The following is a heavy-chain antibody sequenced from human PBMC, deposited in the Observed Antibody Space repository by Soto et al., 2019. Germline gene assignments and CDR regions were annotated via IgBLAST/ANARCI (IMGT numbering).Heavy chain of an antibody. J-gene: IGHJ5*02. CDR2: TYFRSKWYN. V-gene: IGHV6-1*01. D-gene: IGHD5-12*01. CDR1: GDRVSSNTAS. CDR3: AKGDNLGPKTGYAFDP. Sequence: SQTLSLPCALSGDRVSSNTASWNWIRQSPSRGLEWLGRTYFRSKWYNDYAVSVKSRIIINPDTSNTQFSLQLNSVTPEDTAVYFCAKGDNLGPKTGYAFDPWGQGIMVTVSS.